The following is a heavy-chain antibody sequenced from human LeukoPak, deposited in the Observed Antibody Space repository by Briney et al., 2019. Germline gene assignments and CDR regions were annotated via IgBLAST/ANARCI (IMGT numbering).Heavy chain of an antibody. Sequence: PGGSLRLSCAASGFTFSSYGMHWVRQAPGKGLEWVAVISYDGSNKYYADSVKGRFTISRDNSKNTLYLQMNSLRAEETAVYYCAKGDYGSGSYLALWGQGTLVTVSS. CDR2: ISYDGSNK. CDR1: GFTFSSYG. J-gene: IGHJ4*02. CDR3: AKGDYGSGSYLAL. V-gene: IGHV3-30*18. D-gene: IGHD3-10*01.